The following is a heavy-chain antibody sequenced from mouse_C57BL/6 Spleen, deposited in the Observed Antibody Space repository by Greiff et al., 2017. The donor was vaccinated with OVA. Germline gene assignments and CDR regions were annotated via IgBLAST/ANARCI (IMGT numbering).Heavy chain of an antibody. V-gene: IGHV14-3*01. Sequence: VQLQQSVAELVRPGASVKLSCTASGFNIKTTYMHWVKQRPEQGLEWIGRIDPANGNTKYAPKFQGKATITADTSSNTAYLQLSSLTSEDTAIYYCARPVYYDYDGGDYYAMDYWGQGTSVTVSS. CDR3: ARPVYYDYDGGDYYAMDY. CDR1: GFNIKTTY. D-gene: IGHD2-4*01. J-gene: IGHJ4*01. CDR2: IDPANGNT.